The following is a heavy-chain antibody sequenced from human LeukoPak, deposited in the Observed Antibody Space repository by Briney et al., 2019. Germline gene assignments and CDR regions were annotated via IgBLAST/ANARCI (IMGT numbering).Heavy chain of an antibody. CDR2: VYTSGST. CDR1: GGSLSSYY. V-gene: IGHV4-4*07. CDR3: ARGQWFRAF. Sequence: PSETLSLTCTVSGGSLSSYYWSWIRQPAGKGLEWIGRVYTSGSTNYNPSLKSRVTMSIDTSKNQLSLKMNSVTAADTAVYYCARGQWFRAFWSRGTPVTVSS. D-gene: IGHD3-10*01. J-gene: IGHJ4*02.